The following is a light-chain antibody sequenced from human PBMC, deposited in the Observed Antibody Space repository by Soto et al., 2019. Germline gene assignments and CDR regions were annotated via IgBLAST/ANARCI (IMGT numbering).Light chain of an antibody. V-gene: IGLV1-40*01. CDR1: SSNIGAGYD. CDR2: ANS. Sequence: QSVLTQPPSVSGAPGQRVTISCTGSSSNIGAGYDVHWYQQLPGTAPQLLIYANSNRPSGVPGRFSGSKSGASASLAITGLQAEDEADYYCQSYDSSLSGYVFGTGTKVTVL. CDR3: QSYDSSLSGYV. J-gene: IGLJ1*01.